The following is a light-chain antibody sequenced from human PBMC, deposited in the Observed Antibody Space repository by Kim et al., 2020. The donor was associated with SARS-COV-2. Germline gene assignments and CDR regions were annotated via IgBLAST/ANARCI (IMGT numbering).Light chain of an antibody. CDR3: NSRDSSGNRV. CDR1: SIGSYY. Sequence: AVGQQVRNTWQVDSIGSYYASWYQQKPRQAPVLVIYGKNNRPSVIPDRFSGSSSGNTASLTITGAQAEDEADYYCNSRDSSGNRVFGGGTQLTVL. J-gene: IGLJ3*02. V-gene: IGLV3-19*01. CDR2: GKN.